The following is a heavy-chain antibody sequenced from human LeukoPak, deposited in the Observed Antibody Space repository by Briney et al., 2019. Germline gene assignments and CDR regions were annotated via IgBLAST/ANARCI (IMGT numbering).Heavy chain of an antibody. V-gene: IGHV3-23*01. J-gene: IGHJ4*02. CDR2: ISGSGGST. CDR1: GFTFSSYA. D-gene: IGHD6-19*01. Sequence: GGSLRLSCAASGFTFSSYATSWVRQAAGKGLEWVSAISGSGGSTYYADSVKRRFSISRDNSKNTLHLQMNSLRAEDKAVYYCAKDLDSSGRYNFDYWGQGTLVTVSS. CDR3: AKDLDSSGRYNFDY.